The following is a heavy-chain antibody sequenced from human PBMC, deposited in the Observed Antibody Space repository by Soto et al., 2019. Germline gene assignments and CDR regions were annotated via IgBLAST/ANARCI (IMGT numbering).Heavy chain of an antibody. CDR1: GYSFTDYH. CDR3: ARGDSTDCSNGVCSFFYYYRMDV. V-gene: IGHV1-2*04. Sequence: GASVKVSCKASGYSFTDYHIHWVRQAPGQGLEWLGRINPKSGGTSTAQKFQGWVTMTTDTSISTASMELTRLTSDDTAIYYCARGDSTDCSNGVCSFFYYYRMDVWGQGTTVTVSS. D-gene: IGHD2-8*01. J-gene: IGHJ6*02. CDR2: INPKSGGT.